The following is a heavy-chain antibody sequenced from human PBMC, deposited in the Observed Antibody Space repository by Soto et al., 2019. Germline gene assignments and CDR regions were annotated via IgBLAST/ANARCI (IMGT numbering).Heavy chain of an antibody. D-gene: IGHD6-13*01. CDR2: IISIFGTA. J-gene: IGHJ5*02. Sequence: SVKVSCKASGGTFSSYAISWVRQAPGQGLEWMGGIISIFGTANYAQKFQGRVTITADESTSTAYMELSSLRSEDTAVYYCARWQQLVTQWFDPWGQGXLVTVSS. CDR1: GGTFSSYA. V-gene: IGHV1-69*13. CDR3: ARWQQLVTQWFDP.